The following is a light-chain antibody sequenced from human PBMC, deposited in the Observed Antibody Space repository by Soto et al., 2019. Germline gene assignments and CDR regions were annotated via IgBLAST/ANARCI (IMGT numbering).Light chain of an antibody. J-gene: IGLJ3*02. V-gene: IGLV2-8*01. CDR2: EVS. CDR3: SSYAGSNNLGV. Sequence: QSALTQPPSASGSPGQSVTISCTGTSSDVGGYNYVSWYQQHPGKAPKLMIYEVSKRPSGVPDRFSGSKSGNTASLTVSGLKAEDEDDYYCSSYAGSNNLGVFGGGTKVTVL. CDR1: SSDVGGYNY.